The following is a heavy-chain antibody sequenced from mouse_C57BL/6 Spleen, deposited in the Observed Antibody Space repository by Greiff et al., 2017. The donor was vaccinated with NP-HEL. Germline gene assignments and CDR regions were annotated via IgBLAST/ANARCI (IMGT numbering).Heavy chain of an antibody. D-gene: IGHD2-5*01. Sequence: QVQLKQSGAELVMPGASVKLSCKASGYTFTSYWMHWVKQRPGQGLEWIGEIDPSDSYTNYNQKFKGKSTLTVDKSSSTAYMQLSSLTSEDSAVYYCAAYYSNYGAMDYWGQGTSVTVSS. CDR2: IDPSDSYT. CDR1: GYTFTSYW. J-gene: IGHJ4*01. V-gene: IGHV1-69*01. CDR3: AAYYSNYGAMDY.